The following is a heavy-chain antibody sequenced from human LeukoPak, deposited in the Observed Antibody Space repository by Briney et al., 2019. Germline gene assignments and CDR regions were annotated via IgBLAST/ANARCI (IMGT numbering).Heavy chain of an antibody. J-gene: IGHJ4*02. D-gene: IGHD5-18*01. V-gene: IGHV1-18*01. CDR2: ISAYNGNT. CDR3: ATDLRGYSYGRTFDY. CDR1: GYTFTSYG. Sequence: ASVKVSCKASGYTFTSYGISWVRQAPGQGLEWMGWISAYNGNTNYAQKLQGRVTMTTDTSTSTAYMELRSLRSDDTAVYYCATDLRGYSYGRTFDYWGQGTLVTVSS.